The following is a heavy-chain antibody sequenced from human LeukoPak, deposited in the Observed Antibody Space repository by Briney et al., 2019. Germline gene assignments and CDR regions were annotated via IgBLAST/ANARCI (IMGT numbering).Heavy chain of an antibody. CDR3: ARGRITIFGVVTQNYYMDV. D-gene: IGHD3-3*01. CDR1: GGTFSSYA. CDR2: IIPIFGTA. Sequence: GASVKVSCKASGGTFSSYAISWVRQAPGQGLEWMGGIIPIFGTANYAQKFQGRVTITADESTSTAYMELSSLRSEDTAVYYCARGRITIFGVVTQNYYMDVWGKGTTVTVSS. J-gene: IGHJ6*03. V-gene: IGHV1-69*13.